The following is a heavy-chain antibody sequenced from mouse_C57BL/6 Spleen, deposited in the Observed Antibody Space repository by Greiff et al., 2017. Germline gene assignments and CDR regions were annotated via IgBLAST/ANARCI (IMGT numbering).Heavy chain of an antibody. CDR2: INPNNGGT. CDR1: GYTFTDYY. V-gene: IGHV1-26*01. CDR3: ARERDSSGFYFGY. J-gene: IGHJ2*01. D-gene: IGHD3-2*02. Sequence: EVQLQQSGPELVKPGASVKISCKASGYTFTDYYMNWVKQSHGKSLEWIGAINPNNGGTSYNQKFKGKATLTVDKSSSTTDMELRSLTSEDSAVYYCARERDSSGFYFGYWGQGTTLAVSS.